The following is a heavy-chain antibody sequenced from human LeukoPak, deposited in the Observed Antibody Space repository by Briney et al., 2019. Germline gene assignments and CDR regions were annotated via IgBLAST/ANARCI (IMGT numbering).Heavy chain of an antibody. V-gene: IGHV3-13*01. CDR3: ARGIAAAGYGMDV. CDR2: IGTAGDT. CDR1: GFTFSSYD. J-gene: IGHJ6*02. Sequence: GGSLRLSCAASGFTFSSYDMHWVRQATGKGLEWVSAIGTAGDTYYPGSVKGRFTISRENAKNSLYLQMNSLRAGDTAVYYCARGIAAAGYGMDVWGQGTTVTVSS. D-gene: IGHD6-13*01.